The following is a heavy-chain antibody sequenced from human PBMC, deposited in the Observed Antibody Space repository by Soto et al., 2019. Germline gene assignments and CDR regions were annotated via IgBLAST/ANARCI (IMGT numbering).Heavy chain of an antibody. J-gene: IGHJ6*02. CDR2: ISADNINT. V-gene: IGHV1-18*01. Sequence: QAQLVQSGAEVKKPGASVKVSCKASGYTFYSHSISWVRQAPGQGLEWMGRISADNINTKYAQKFRGRVNMTTDTSTSTVYMELRNLRSDDTAVYYCARFIQEDYYYVMHVWGQGTTVTVS. D-gene: IGHD1-1*01. CDR1: GYTFYSHS. CDR3: ARFIQEDYYYVMHV.